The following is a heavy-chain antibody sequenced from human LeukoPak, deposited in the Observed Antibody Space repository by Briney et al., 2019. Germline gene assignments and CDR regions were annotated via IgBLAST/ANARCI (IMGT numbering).Heavy chain of an antibody. CDR1: TFTFTNAW. D-gene: IGHD6-13*01. V-gene: IGHV3-15*01. J-gene: IGHJ4*02. CDR2: IKSKTDGGTT. Sequence: GGSLRLSCGASTFTFTNAWMSWVRQAPGKGLVWVGRIKSKTDGGTTDYAAPVKGRFTISRDDSKNTLYLQMNSLKTEDTAMYYCATEKAGTVDYWGQGTLVTVSS. CDR3: ATEKAGTVDY.